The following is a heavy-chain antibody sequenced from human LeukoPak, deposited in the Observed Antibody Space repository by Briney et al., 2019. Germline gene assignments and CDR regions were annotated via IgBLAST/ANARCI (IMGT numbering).Heavy chain of an antibody. CDR2: IYYSGST. D-gene: IGHD6-6*01. Sequence: KTSETLSLTCTVSGGSISSGGYYWSWIRQHPGKGLEWIGYIYYSGSTYYNPSLKSRVTISVDTSKNQFSLKLSSVTAADTAVYYCARGHSSIAARGRYFDYWGQGTLVTVSS. CDR3: ARGHSSIAARGRYFDY. CDR1: GGSISSGGYY. J-gene: IGHJ4*02. V-gene: IGHV4-31*03.